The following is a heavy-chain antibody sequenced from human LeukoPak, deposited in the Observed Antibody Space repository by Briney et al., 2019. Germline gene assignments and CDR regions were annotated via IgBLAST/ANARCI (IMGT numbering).Heavy chain of an antibody. V-gene: IGHV1-69*05. Sequence: SVKVSCKASGGTFSSYAISWVRQGPGQGLEWMGGIIPIFGTANYAQKFQGRVTITTDESTSTAYMELSSLRSEDTAVYYCARDLGSGSYYPDAFDIWGQGTMVTVSS. D-gene: IGHD1-26*01. J-gene: IGHJ3*02. CDR3: ARDLGSGSYYPDAFDI. CDR2: IIPIFGTA. CDR1: GGTFSSYA.